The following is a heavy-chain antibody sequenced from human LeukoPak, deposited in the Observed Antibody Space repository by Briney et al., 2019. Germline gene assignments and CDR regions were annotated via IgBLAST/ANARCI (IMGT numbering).Heavy chain of an antibody. D-gene: IGHD7-27*01. J-gene: IGHJ4*02. CDR1: GXTFDDYA. Sequence: GGSLRLSCAASGXTFDDYAMHWVRQAPGKGLEWVSLITGDGVSTYYADSVKGRFTISRDNSKNSLFLQMNSLRTEDTAWYYCAKDSSGADYWGQGTLVTVSS. CDR3: AKDSSGADY. CDR2: ITGDGVST. V-gene: IGHV3-43*02.